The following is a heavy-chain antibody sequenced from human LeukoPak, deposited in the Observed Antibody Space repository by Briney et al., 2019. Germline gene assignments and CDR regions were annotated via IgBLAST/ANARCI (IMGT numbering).Heavy chain of an antibody. D-gene: IGHD6-25*01. CDR1: GFTFSSYW. CDR3: AKSGYADFDY. CDR2: INNDGSNT. Sequence: GGSLRLSCAASGFTFSSYWMHWVRQAPGKGLAWVSRINNDGSNTGYADSVKGRFTISRDNAKNTLYLQMNSLRAEDTAVYYCAKSGYADFDYWGQGTLVTVSS. J-gene: IGHJ4*02. V-gene: IGHV3-74*01.